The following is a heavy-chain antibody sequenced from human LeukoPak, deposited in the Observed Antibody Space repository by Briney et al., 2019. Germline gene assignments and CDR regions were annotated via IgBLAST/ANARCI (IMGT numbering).Heavy chain of an antibody. Sequence: GESPKISCKGSGYSFTSYWIAWLRQMPGKGLEWMGIIYPGDSDTRYSPSFQGQVTISADKSISTAYLQWSSLKASDTAMYYCARHNLQSYYDILTGRNYFDYWGEGTLVSVSS. V-gene: IGHV5-51*01. CDR3: ARHNLQSYYDILTGRNYFDY. J-gene: IGHJ4*02. CDR2: IYPGDSDT. CDR1: GYSFTSYW. D-gene: IGHD3-9*01.